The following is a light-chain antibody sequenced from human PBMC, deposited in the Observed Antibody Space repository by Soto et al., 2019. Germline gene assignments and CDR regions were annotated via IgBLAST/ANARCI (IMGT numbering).Light chain of an antibody. J-gene: IGLJ3*02. CDR3: QLWDNKNDEVV. Sequence: SYELTQPPSVSLAPGKTARITCGGNNIATYSVHWYRQKPGQAPVLVISNDNDRPSGIPDRFSGSNSGHMATLTIRRVEAGDEADYYCQLWDNKNDEVVFGGGTKVTVL. V-gene: IGLV3-21*04. CDR1: NIATYS. CDR2: NDN.